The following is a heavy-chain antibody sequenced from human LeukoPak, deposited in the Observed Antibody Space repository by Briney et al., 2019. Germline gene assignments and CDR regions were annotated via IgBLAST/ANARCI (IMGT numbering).Heavy chain of an antibody. V-gene: IGHV3-53*04. J-gene: IGHJ6*02. D-gene: IGHD3-10*01. CDR3: ARDFDYYGSGSARDV. Sequence: GGSLRLSCAASGFTVSSNYMSWVRQAPGKGLEWVSVIYSGGSTYYADSVKGRFTISRHNSKNTLYLQMNSLRAEDTAVYYCARDFDYYGSGSARDVWGQGTTVTVSS. CDR1: GFTVSSNY. CDR2: IYSGGST.